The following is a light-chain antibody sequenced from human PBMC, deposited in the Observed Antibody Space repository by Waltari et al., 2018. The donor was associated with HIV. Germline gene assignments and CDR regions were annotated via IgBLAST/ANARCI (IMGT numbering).Light chain of an antibody. CDR2: RVS. CDR1: QRLVFSDGNTY. Sequence: VVLTQSPVFLPVTLGQPASISCRSNQRLVFSDGNTYLNWFQQRPGQSPRRLSYRVSDRDSRVPDRFSGSGSDTDCTLKLSRVEADDVAVYYCMQGVRWPYTFGQGTRMGIK. V-gene: IGKV2-30*01. J-gene: IGKJ5*01. CDR3: MQGVRWPYT.